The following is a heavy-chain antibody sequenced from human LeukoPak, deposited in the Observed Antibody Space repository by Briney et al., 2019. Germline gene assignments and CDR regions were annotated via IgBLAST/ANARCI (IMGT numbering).Heavy chain of an antibody. CDR1: GVTVNSNY. V-gene: IGHV3-53*01. D-gene: IGHD3-22*01. CDR2: MYSGGST. CDR3: ASGYDSSGLFDY. J-gene: IGHJ4*02. Sequence: GGTLRLSCAASGVTVNSNYMSWVRQAPGKGLDWVSVMYSGGSTFYAESVKGRFTISRDISKNTLSLQINSLRAEDTAVYYCASGYDSSGLFDYWGQGTLVTVSS.